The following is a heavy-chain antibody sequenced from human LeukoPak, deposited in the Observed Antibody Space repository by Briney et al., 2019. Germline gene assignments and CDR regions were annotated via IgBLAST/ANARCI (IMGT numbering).Heavy chain of an antibody. CDR1: GFSFSTYW. CDR2: IKHDGIEK. V-gene: IGHV3-7*01. CDR3: VGDPGDY. Sequence: GGSLRLSCTGSGFSFSTYWMSWVRQAPGKGLEWVAHIKHDGIEKNYVDSVKGRFTISRDNAKNSLYLQMNTLRAGDTAVYYCVGDPGDYWGQGTLVTVSS. J-gene: IGHJ4*02.